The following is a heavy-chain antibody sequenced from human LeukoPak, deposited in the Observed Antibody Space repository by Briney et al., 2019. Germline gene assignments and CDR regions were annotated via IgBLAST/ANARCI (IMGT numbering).Heavy chain of an antibody. D-gene: IGHD2-21*02. CDR1: GDSVTSGGYF. CDR3: ARDVVVTSSPDAFDI. Sequence: SKTLSLTCTVSGDSVTSGGYFWTWIRQHPGKGLEWIGYISNSGTTSYNPSLKSRVSISVDTSNNQFSLRLSSATAADTAVYYCARDVVVTSSPDAFDIWGQGTMVTVSS. V-gene: IGHV4-31*03. J-gene: IGHJ3*02. CDR2: ISNSGTT.